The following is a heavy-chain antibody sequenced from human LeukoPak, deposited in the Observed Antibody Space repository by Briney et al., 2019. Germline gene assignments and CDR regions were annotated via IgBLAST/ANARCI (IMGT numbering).Heavy chain of an antibody. J-gene: IGHJ3*02. V-gene: IGHV3-23*01. D-gene: IGHD3-3*01. Sequence: GGSLRLSCAASGFTYSSYAMSWVRHAPGKGLEWVSAISGSGGSTYYADSVKGRFTISRDNSKNTLYLQMNSLRAEDTAVYYCAKDIFGQIDAFDIWGQGTMVTASS. CDR2: ISGSGGST. CDR3: AKDIFGQIDAFDI. CDR1: GFTYSSYA.